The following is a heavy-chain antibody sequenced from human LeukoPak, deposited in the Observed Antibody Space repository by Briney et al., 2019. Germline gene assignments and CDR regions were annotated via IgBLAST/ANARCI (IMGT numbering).Heavy chain of an antibody. V-gene: IGHV3-30*02. Sequence: GGSLRLSCAASGFTFSSYGMHWVRQAPGKGLEWVAFIRYDGSNKYYADSVKGRFTISRDNSKNTLYLQMNSLRAEDTAVYYCAKDQKYYYDSSGPFDPWGQGTLVTVSS. D-gene: IGHD3-22*01. CDR2: IRYDGSNK. CDR1: GFTFSSYG. J-gene: IGHJ5*02. CDR3: AKDQKYYYDSSGPFDP.